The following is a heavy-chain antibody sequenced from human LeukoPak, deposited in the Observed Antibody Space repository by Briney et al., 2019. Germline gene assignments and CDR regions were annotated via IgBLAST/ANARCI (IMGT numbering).Heavy chain of an antibody. CDR1: GGSFSGYY. V-gene: IGHV4-34*01. Sequence: SETLSLTCAVYGGSFSGYYWSWIRQPPGKGLEWIGEINHSGSTNYNPSLKSRVTISVDTSKNQFSLKLSSVTAADTAVYYCARAHGSSWYRIDYWGQGTLVTVSS. CDR2: INHSGST. D-gene: IGHD6-13*01. J-gene: IGHJ4*02. CDR3: ARAHGSSWYRIDY.